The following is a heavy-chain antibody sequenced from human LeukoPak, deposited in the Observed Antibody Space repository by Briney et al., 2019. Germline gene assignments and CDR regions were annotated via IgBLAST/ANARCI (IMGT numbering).Heavy chain of an antibody. V-gene: IGHV3-23*01. CDR2: ISGSGGST. CDR3: AISRYCSGGSCYSFDY. Sequence: GGSLRLSCAASGFTFSSYAMSWVRQAPGKGLEWVSAISGSGGSTYYADSVKGRFTISRDNSKNTLYLQMNSLRAEDTAVYYCAISRYCSGGSCYSFDYWGQGTLVTVSS. D-gene: IGHD2-15*01. CDR1: GFTFSSYA. J-gene: IGHJ4*02.